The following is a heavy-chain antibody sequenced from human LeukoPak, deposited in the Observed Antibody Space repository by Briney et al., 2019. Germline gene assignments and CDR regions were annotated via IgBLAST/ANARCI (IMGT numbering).Heavy chain of an antibody. V-gene: IGHV1-8*01. CDR2: MNPNSGNT. CDR1: GYTFTSYD. D-gene: IGHD3-22*01. J-gene: IGHJ4*02. Sequence: GASVKVFCKASGYTFTSYDINWVRQATGQGLEWMGWMNPNSGNTGYAQKFQGRVTMTRNTSISTAYMELSSLRSEDTAVYYCVVAYYYDSSGYFPIPDYWGQGTLVTVSS. CDR3: VVAYYYDSSGYFPIPDY.